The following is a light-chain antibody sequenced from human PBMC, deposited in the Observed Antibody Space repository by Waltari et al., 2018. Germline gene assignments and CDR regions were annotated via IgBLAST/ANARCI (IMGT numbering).Light chain of an antibody. CDR1: SGSVSSTSY. Sequence: QTVVTQEPSLSVSPGGTVTLTCALSSGSVSSTSYATWYQQTPGQAPRTLVYKASIRSSGVPDRFSGSILGNKAALTITGAQADDESDYYCSLYTGSGIWVFGGGTKLTVL. CDR3: SLYTGSGIWV. J-gene: IGLJ3*02. CDR2: KAS. V-gene: IGLV8-61*01.